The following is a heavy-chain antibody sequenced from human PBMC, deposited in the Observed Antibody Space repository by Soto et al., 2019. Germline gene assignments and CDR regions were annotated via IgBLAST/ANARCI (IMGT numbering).Heavy chain of an antibody. J-gene: IGHJ6*02. V-gene: IGHV3-49*04. Sequence: GGSLRLSCTASGFTFGDYAMSWVRQAPGKGLEWVGFIRSKAYGGTTEYAASVKGRFTISRDDSKSIAYLQMNSLKTEDTAVYYCTSGYSYGYPYYYYYGMDVWGQGTTVTVSS. D-gene: IGHD5-18*01. CDR2: IRSKAYGGTT. CDR1: GFTFGDYA. CDR3: TSGYSYGYPYYYYYGMDV.